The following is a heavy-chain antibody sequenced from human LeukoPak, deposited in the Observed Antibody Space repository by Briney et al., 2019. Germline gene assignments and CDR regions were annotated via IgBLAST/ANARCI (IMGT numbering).Heavy chain of an antibody. D-gene: IGHD3-10*01. CDR2: INHSGST. Sequence: SETLSLTCAVYGGSFSGYYWSWIRRPPGKGLEWIGEINHSGSTNYNPSLKSRVTISVDTSKNQFSLTLSSVTAADTAIYYCVRWDYYGSGSRRLDYWGQGTLVTVSS. CDR3: VRWDYYGSGSRRLDY. V-gene: IGHV4-34*01. CDR1: GGSFSGYY. J-gene: IGHJ4*02.